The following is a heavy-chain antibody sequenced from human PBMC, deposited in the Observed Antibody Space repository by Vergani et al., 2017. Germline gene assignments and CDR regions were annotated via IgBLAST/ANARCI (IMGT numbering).Heavy chain of an antibody. CDR3: AKHFRGWGIDY. D-gene: IGHD3-16*01. Sequence: VQLVESGGGVVQRGGSLRLSCAPSGFTLSNYDMQWIRQGPCKGLEFVAVIKFDGSNQYYADSVKGRFTLSRDFSKNTLYLQMNSLRTDDTATYYCAKHFRGWGIDYWGQGTQVIVSS. V-gene: IGHV3-30*02. CDR2: IKFDGSNQ. J-gene: IGHJ4*02. CDR1: GFTLSNYD.